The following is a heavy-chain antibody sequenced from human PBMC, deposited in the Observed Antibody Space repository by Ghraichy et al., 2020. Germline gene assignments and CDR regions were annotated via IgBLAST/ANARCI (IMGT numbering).Heavy chain of an antibody. CDR1: GGSITRNQ. CDR2: ISYTEVA. Sequence: SETLSLTCIISGGSITRNQWSWIRQPPGDGLESLGYISYTEVAHYNPSLKTRVTMSLDTSRNQLSLTLTSVTAADTAVYFCARHVTHSDPVDWGQGTLVTVSS. V-gene: IGHV4-59*08. D-gene: IGHD2-15*01. J-gene: IGHJ4*02. CDR3: ARHVTHSDPVD.